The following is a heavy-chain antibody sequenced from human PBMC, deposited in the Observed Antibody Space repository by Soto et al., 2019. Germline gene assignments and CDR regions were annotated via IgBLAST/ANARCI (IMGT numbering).Heavy chain of an antibody. CDR2: IIPILGIA. CDR1: GGTFSSYT. D-gene: IGHD2-2*01. J-gene: IGHJ4*02. CDR3: AKRKYCPSTTCFDY. V-gene: IGHV1-69*02. Sequence: GASVKVSCKASGGTFSSYTISWVRQAPGQGLEWMGRIIPILGIANYAQKFQGRVTIIADNSKNTLYLQMSSLRVEDTAVYYCAKRKYCPSTTCFDYWGQGTLVTVSS.